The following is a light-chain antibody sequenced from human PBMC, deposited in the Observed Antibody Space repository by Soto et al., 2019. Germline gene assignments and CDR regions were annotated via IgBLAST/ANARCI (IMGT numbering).Light chain of an antibody. CDR2: EGT. V-gene: IGLV2-14*01. Sequence: QSALTQPASVSGSPGQSITISCTGTGNDVGGCKYVSWYQHHPGKAPKLIIYEGTERPSGVSHRFSGSKSANTASLTISGLQAEDEADYYCSSYTTSSTRVFGGGTQLTVL. J-gene: IGLJ3*02. CDR3: SSYTTSSTRV. CDR1: GNDVGGCKY.